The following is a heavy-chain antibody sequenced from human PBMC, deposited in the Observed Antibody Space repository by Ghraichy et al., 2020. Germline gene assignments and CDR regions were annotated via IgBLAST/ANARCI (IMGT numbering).Heavy chain of an antibody. CDR3: AVNGGVRLRYYYYYYGMDV. J-gene: IGHJ6*02. D-gene: IGHD3-3*01. CDR2: IYSGGST. Sequence: GGSLRLSCAASGFTVSSNYMSWVRQAPGKGLEWVSVIYSGGSTYYADSVKGRFTISRDNSKNTLYLQMNSLRAEDTAVYYCAVNGGVRLRYYYYYYGMDVWGQGTTVTVSS. V-gene: IGHV3-66*01. CDR1: GFTVSSNY.